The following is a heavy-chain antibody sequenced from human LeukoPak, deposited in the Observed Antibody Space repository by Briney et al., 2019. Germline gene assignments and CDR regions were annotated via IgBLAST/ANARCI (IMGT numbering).Heavy chain of an antibody. CDR1: GGSTSSSY. CDR3: ASAVRWAGAGSFSP. V-gene: IGHV4-59*01. Sequence: SETLSLTCTVSGGSTSSSYWSWIRQPPGKGLEWIGYVYYGGTTTYNPSLQNRVTISLDTSKNQFSLKLNSVTAADTAVYFCASAVRWAGAGSFSPWGQGTLVTVSS. CDR2: VYYGGTT. D-gene: IGHD3-10*01. J-gene: IGHJ5*02.